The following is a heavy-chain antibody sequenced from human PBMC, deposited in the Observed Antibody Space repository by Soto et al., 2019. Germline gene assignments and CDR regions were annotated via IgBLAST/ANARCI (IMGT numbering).Heavy chain of an antibody. J-gene: IGHJ6*02. D-gene: IGHD3-10*02. CDR2: ISYDGNNK. V-gene: IGHV3-30-3*01. Sequence: GGSLRLSCAASGFTFSRFSMHWVRQAPGKGLAWVAVISYDGNNKHFAESVKGRFSISRDDSKNTVYLEMNNLRGDDSAVYYCARDHGMFLSYYYYGMDVWGQGTTVTVSS. CDR1: GFTFSRFS. CDR3: ARDHGMFLSYYYYGMDV.